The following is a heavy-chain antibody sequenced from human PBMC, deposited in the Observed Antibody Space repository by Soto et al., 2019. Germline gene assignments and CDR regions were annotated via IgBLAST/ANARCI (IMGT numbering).Heavy chain of an antibody. J-gene: IGHJ4*02. V-gene: IGHV4-30-4*01. CDR1: GGSISSGDYY. D-gene: IGHD4-17*01. CDR2: IYYSGST. CDR3: ARGWTTVTTFGY. Sequence: QVQLQESGPGLVKPSQTLSLTCTVSGGSISSGDYYWSWIRQPPGKGLEWIGYIYYSGSTNYNPSLKSRVTISVDTSKTQFSLKLSSVTAADTAVYYCARGWTTVTTFGYWGQGTLVTVSS.